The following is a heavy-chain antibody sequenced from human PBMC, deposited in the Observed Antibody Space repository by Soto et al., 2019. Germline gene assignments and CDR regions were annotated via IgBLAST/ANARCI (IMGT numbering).Heavy chain of an antibody. D-gene: IGHD5-12*01. CDR2: IYHSGTA. Sequence: LSLTCTVSGGSMNYYYWSWIRQPPGKGLEWIGYIYHSGTADYNPSLKSRVTLSVDTSKSQFSLRMTSVTTADTAVYYCARDRAIISAPTKEYVFEIWGQGTMVIVSS. J-gene: IGHJ3*02. CDR1: GGSMNYYY. V-gene: IGHV4-59*01. CDR3: ARDRAIISAPTKEYVFEI.